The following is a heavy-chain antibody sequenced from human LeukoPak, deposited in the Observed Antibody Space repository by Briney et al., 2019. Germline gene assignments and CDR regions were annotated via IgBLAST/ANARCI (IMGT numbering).Heavy chain of an antibody. J-gene: IGHJ4*02. Sequence: SETLSLTCTVSGGSISSSSYYWGWLRQPPGKGLEWIGEINHSGSTNYNPSLKSRVTISVDTSKNQFSLKLSSVTAADTAVYYCARGDFGVVMYYFDYWGQGTLVTVSS. D-gene: IGHD3-3*01. V-gene: IGHV4-39*07. CDR2: INHSGST. CDR1: GGSISSSSYY. CDR3: ARGDFGVVMYYFDY.